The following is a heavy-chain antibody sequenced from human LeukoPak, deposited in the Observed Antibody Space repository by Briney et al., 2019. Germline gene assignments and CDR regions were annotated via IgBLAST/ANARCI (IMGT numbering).Heavy chain of an antibody. CDR3: AREGIAARPLDY. Sequence: ASVKVSCKASGYTFTSYYMHWVRQAPGQGLEWLGIINPSGGSTSYAQKFQGRVTMTRDTSTSTVYMELSSLRSEDTAVYYCAREGIAARPLDYWGQGTLVTVSS. V-gene: IGHV1-46*01. CDR2: INPSGGST. D-gene: IGHD6-6*01. J-gene: IGHJ4*02. CDR1: GYTFTSYY.